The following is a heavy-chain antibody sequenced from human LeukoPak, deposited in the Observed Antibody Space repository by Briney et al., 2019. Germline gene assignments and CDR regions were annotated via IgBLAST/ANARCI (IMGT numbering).Heavy chain of an antibody. Sequence: ASVKVPCKASGYTFTGYYMHWVRQAPGQGLEWMGWINPNSGGTNYAQKFQGRVTMTRDTSISTAYMELSRLRSDDTAVYYCAREDIVVVVAVPLDVWGQGTTVTVSS. CDR1: GYTFTGYY. D-gene: IGHD2-15*01. J-gene: IGHJ6*02. CDR2: INPNSGGT. V-gene: IGHV1-2*02. CDR3: AREDIVVVVAVPLDV.